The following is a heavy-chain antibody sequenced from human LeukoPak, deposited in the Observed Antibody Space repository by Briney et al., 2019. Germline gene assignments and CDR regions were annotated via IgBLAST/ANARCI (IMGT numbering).Heavy chain of an antibody. CDR2: IYSGGST. D-gene: IGHD5-12*01. CDR1: GFAFSSYA. Sequence: GGSLRLSCAASGFAFSSYAMSWVRQPPGKGLEWVSVIYSGGSTYYADSVKGRFTISRDNSKNTVYLQMNSLRAEDTAVYYCARLSDYDSGFDYWGQGTLVTVSS. CDR3: ARLSDYDSGFDY. J-gene: IGHJ4*02. V-gene: IGHV3-53*01.